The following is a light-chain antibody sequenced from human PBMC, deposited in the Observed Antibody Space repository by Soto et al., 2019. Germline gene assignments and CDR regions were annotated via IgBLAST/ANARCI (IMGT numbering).Light chain of an antibody. Sequence: QSALTQPASVSGSPGQSITISCTGTSSDVGGYDFVSWYQHHPGKAPRLIIYQVTNRPSGVSNRFSGSKSGNTASLTISGLQAEDEADYYCCSYAGSSTLGVFGTGTKLTVL. CDR2: QVT. J-gene: IGLJ1*01. CDR1: SSDVGGYDF. CDR3: CSYAGSSTLGV. V-gene: IGLV2-23*02.